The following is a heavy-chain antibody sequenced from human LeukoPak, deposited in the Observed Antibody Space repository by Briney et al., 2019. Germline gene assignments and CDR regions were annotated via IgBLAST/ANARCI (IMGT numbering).Heavy chain of an antibody. D-gene: IGHD3-10*01. V-gene: IGHV3-23*01. J-gene: IGHJ4*02. CDR2: IVSSGANT. CDR1: GFTFSSSA. CDR3: AKPLPGASFFDD. Sequence: GGSLRLSCAASGFTFSSSAMSWPRQAPGKGLEWVSAIVSSGANTFYADSVKGRFTISRDNSRNTLYLQMHSLRAEDTAIYYCAKPLPGASFFDDWGQGTLVTVSS.